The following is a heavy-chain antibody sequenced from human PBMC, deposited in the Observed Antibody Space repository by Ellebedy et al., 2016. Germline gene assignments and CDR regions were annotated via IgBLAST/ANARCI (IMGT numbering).Heavy chain of an antibody. CDR2: IYPGDSDT. Sequence: GESLKISCKASGYSFTNYWITWVRQMPGKGLEWMGIIYPGDSDTRYSPSFRGQVTISSDKSTTTAYLQWSSLKASDTAMYYCARGGSYVDVWGKGTTVTVSS. J-gene: IGHJ6*04. V-gene: IGHV5-51*01. CDR1: GYSFTNYW. CDR3: ARGGSYVDV. D-gene: IGHD1-26*01.